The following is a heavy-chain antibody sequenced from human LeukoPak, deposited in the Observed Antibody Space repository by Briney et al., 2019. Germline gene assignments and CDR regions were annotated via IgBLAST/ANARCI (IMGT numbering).Heavy chain of an antibody. V-gene: IGHV4-4*07. D-gene: IGHD3-10*01. CDR2: IYTSGST. Sequence: SETLSLTCTVSGGPISTYYWRWIRQPAGKGLEWVGRIYTSGSTNYNPSLKSRVTMSLDTSKNQFSLKLSSVTAADTAVYFCASYYFGSGSYPYFDYWGQGTLVTVSS. J-gene: IGHJ4*02. CDR1: GGPISTYY. CDR3: ASYYFGSGSYPYFDY.